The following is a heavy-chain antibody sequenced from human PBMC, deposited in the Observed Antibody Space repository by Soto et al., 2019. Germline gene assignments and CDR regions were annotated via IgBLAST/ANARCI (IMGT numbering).Heavy chain of an antibody. CDR2: IIPIFGTA. CDR1: GGTFSSYA. Sequence: SVKVSCKASGGTFSSYAISWVRQAPGQGLEWMGGIIPIFGTANYAQKFQGRVTITADESTSTAYMELSSLRSEDTAVYYCARDPFRIAAAGLYYFDYWGQGTLVTVSS. V-gene: IGHV1-69*13. D-gene: IGHD6-13*01. J-gene: IGHJ4*02. CDR3: ARDPFRIAAAGLYYFDY.